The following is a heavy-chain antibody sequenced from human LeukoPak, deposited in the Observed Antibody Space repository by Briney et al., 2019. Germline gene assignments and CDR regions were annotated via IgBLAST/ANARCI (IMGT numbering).Heavy chain of an antibody. CDR2: INPNSGGT. Sequence: ASVKVSCKAAGHTYTGYSMHWARQAPGQGLEWMGWINPNSGGTNYAQKFQGRVTMTRDTSISTAYIELSSLRSDDTAVYYCARAPLTGSTIFDPWGQGTLVTVSA. J-gene: IGHJ5*02. D-gene: IGHD3-3*01. CDR3: ARAPLTGSTIFDP. CDR1: GHTYTGYS. V-gene: IGHV1-2*02.